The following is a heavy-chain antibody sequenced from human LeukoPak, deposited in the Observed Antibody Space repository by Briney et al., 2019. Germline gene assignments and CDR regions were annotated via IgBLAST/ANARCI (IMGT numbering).Heavy chain of an antibody. CDR2: ISDSGGST. V-gene: IGHV3-23*01. J-gene: IGHJ4*02. D-gene: IGHD3-16*02. CDR1: GFTFSDYA. CDR3: ARHDSFIPY. Sequence: GGSLRLSCVASGFTFSDYAMSWVRQAPGKGLEWVSGISDSGGSTYYADSVKGRCTISRDNSKNTVSLQMNNLGAEDTAVYFCARHDSFIPYWGQGTLVTVTS.